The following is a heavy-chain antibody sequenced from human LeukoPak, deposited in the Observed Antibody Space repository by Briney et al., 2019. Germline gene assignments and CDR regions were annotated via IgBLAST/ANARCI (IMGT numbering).Heavy chain of an antibody. CDR2: ISHDGNVK. V-gene: IGHV3-30-3*02. CDR3: AKLSSGNLYYFDY. D-gene: IGHD3-3*01. Sequence: GGSLRLSCAASGFIFNTYVFHWVRQAPGRGLEWVAVISHDGNVKLYADSVKGRFAISRDNSKNTLYLQMNSLRAEDTAVYYCAKLSSGNLYYFDYWGQGTLVTVSS. J-gene: IGHJ4*02. CDR1: GFIFNTYV.